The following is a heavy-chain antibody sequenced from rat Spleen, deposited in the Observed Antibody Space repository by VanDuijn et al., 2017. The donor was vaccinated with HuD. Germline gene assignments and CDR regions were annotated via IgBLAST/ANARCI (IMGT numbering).Heavy chain of an antibody. J-gene: IGHJ3*01. CDR1: GFTFSIYY. V-gene: IGHV5-25*01. CDR2: IDTGGDST. CDR3: TRIFPASFDY. Sequence: EVQLVESGGGLVQPGRSMKLSCAASGFTFSIYYMAWVRQAPTKGLEWVASIDTGGDSTYYRDSVKGRFTISRENAKSTLYLQMDSLRSEDTATYYCTRIFPASFDYWGQGTLVTVSS.